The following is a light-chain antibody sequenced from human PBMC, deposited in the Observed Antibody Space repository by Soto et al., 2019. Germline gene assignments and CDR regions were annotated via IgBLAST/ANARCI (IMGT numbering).Light chain of an antibody. V-gene: IGLV2-23*01. Sequence: QSVLTQPASVSGSPGQSITISGTGTRSDVGSYNFVSWYQQHPGKAPKLIIYEGSKRPSGVSNRFSGSKSGITAALTISGLQADDEADYFCCSSAGDNSPYAFGTGTKVTVL. CDR3: CSSAGDNSPYA. CDR1: RSDVGSYNF. J-gene: IGLJ1*01. CDR2: EGS.